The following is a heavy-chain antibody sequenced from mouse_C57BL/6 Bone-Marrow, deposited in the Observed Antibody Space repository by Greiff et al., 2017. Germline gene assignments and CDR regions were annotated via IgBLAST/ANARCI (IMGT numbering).Heavy chain of an antibody. D-gene: IGHD1-1*01. CDR3: ARAYYGSKSWLAD. CDR2: IYPRDGST. J-gene: IGHJ3*01. V-gene: IGHV1-85*01. Sequence: QVQLQQSGPELVKPGASVKLSCKASGYTVTSHEINWVKQRPGQGLEWIGWIYPRDGSTKYTEKFKGKGTLTVDTSSSTAYRELHSLTSEDSAVYYCARAYYGSKSWLADWGPGTLVSVAA. CDR1: GYTVTSHE.